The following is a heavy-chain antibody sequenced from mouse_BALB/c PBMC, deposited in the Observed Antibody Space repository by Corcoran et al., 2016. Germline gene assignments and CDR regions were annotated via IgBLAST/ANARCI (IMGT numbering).Heavy chain of an antibody. CDR3: AREGLTTVVARFDY. CDR1: GYTFTDYY. Sequence: EVQLQQSGPELVKPGASVKMSCNASGYTFTDYYMDWVKQSHGESFEWIGRVNPYNGGTSYNQKFKGKATLTVDKSSSTAYMELNSLTSEDSAVYYCAREGLTTVVARFDYWGQGTTLTVSS. CDR2: VNPYNGGT. D-gene: IGHD1-1*01. V-gene: IGHV1-19*01. J-gene: IGHJ2*01.